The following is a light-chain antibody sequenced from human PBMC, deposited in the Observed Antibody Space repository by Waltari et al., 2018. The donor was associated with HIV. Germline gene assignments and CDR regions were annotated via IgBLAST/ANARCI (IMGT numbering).Light chain of an antibody. V-gene: IGLV3-25*02. Sequence: SYELTQPPSVSVSPGQTARITCSGDALPKQYTYWYQQKPGQAPILVIYKDSERPSGIPDRFSGSKSGTSASLAISGLRSEDEAHYYCATWTDSLSGVVFGGGTKLRVL. CDR2: KDS. CDR1: ALPKQY. J-gene: IGLJ2*01. CDR3: ATWTDSLSGVV.